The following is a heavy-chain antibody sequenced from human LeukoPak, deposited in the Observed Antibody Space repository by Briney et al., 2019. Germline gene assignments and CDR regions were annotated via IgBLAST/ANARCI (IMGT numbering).Heavy chain of an antibody. D-gene: IGHD7-27*01. CDR3: AKDNHWGHFDF. V-gene: IGHV3-74*01. CDR1: GFTFSTYW. Sequence: RRSLRLSCAPAGFTFSTYWMHWVRQAPGKGPGWVSHIDPDGTNTAYADSVRGRFTISRDNAKNTLYLQMNSLRVEDTAVYYCAKDNHWGHFDFWGQGTQVTVSS. J-gene: IGHJ4*02. CDR2: IDPDGTNT.